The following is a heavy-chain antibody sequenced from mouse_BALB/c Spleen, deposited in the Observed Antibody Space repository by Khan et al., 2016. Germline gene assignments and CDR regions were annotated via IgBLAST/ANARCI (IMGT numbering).Heavy chain of an antibody. Sequence: EVQLQESGPGLVKPSQSLSLTCTVTGYSITSDYAWNWIRQFPGNKLEWMGYISYSGSTSYNPSLKSRISITRDPSKNQFFLQLNSVTTEDTATYYCARDYYGSSYFDYWGQGTTLTVSS. V-gene: IGHV3-2*02. D-gene: IGHD1-1*01. CDR2: ISYSGST. CDR3: ARDYYGSSYFDY. J-gene: IGHJ2*01. CDR1: GYSITSDYA.